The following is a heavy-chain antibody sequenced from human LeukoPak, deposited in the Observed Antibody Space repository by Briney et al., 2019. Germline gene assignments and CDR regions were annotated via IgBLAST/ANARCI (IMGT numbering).Heavy chain of an antibody. V-gene: IGHV3-30*02. D-gene: IGHD3-16*01. J-gene: IGHJ5*02. CDR1: GFTFSDFG. CDR2: IRNDGGSR. Sequence: GGSLRLSCAASGFTFSDFGMHWVRQAPGKGLEWVAYIRNDGGSRMYADSVKGRFTISRDNSKNTLYLQMNSLRAEDTAVYYCAKYEGLNWFDPWGQGTLVTVSS. CDR3: AKYEGLNWFDP.